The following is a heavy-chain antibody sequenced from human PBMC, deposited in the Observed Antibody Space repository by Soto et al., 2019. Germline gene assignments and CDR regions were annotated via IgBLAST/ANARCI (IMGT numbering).Heavy chain of an antibody. CDR1: GYTFTCYY. CDR2: INPNSGGT. J-gene: IGHJ4*02. V-gene: IGHV1-2*04. D-gene: IGHD6-6*01. Sequence: GASVKVSCKASGYTFTCYYMHWVRQAPGQGLEWMGWINPNSGGTNYAQKFQGWVTMTRDTSISTAYMELSRLRSDDTAVYYCARDSRYSSSSTSFDYWGQGTLVTVSS. CDR3: ARDSRYSSSSTSFDY.